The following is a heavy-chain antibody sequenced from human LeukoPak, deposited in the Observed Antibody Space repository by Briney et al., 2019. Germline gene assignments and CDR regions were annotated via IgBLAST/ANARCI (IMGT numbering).Heavy chain of an antibody. J-gene: IGHJ4*02. D-gene: IGHD2-2*01. CDR2: IRGKAHGGTP. V-gene: IGHV3-49*04. CDR3: TRDLQYCPYNPCYGLGY. CDR1: GFTIGDYA. Sequence: GGSLRLSCTPSGFTIGDYALSWVRQAPGKGLEWVGVIRGKAHGGTPEYAASVRGRFTISSDDAKSTAYLQMNSLKTEDTAVYYRTRDLQYCPYNPCYGLGYWGRGALVTVSS.